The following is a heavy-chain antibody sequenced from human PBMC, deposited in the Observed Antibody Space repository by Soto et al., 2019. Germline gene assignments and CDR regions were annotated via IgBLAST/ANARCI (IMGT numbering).Heavy chain of an antibody. Sequence: QVQLVESGGGVVQPGRSLRLSCSASGFTFSDFEMYWIRQAPGKGLDWVSFISYDGSNQYYAGSVKGRFTISRDTSKNTLFLLMSSLRPDATAVYCWAIRTGTAPRFDFWGQGTLVTVSS. D-gene: IGHD1-7*01. V-gene: IGHV3-30-3*01. J-gene: IGHJ4*02. CDR2: ISYDGSNQ. CDR3: AIRTGTAPRFDF. CDR1: GFTFSDFE.